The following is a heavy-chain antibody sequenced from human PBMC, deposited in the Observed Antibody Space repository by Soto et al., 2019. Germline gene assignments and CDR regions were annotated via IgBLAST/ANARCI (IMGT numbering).Heavy chain of an antibody. CDR2: INPSGGST. J-gene: IGHJ6*02. Sequence: ASVKVSCKASGYTFTSYYMHWVRQAPGQGLEWMGIINPSGGSTSYAQKFQGRVTMTRDTSTSTVYMELSSLRSEDTAVYYCARGSTQNNDDYYYYYGMDVWGQGTTVTVS. D-gene: IGHD1-1*01. V-gene: IGHV1-46*01. CDR3: ARGSTQNNDDYYYYYGMDV. CDR1: GYTFTSYY.